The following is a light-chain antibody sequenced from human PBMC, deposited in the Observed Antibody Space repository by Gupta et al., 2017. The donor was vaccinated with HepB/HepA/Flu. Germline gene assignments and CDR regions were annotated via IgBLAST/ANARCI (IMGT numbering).Light chain of an antibody. V-gene: IGKV3-15*01. J-gene: IGKJ1*01. CDR1: RDIDVH. CDR2: RAS. Sequence: DTVMTQSPATLSVSPGDSVTLSCRASRDIDVHLSWFQQKPGQAPRLLIYRASTRATDIPVRFSGSGSGTEFTLTINSLQSEDFAVYYCQQFNKWPRTFGQGTRVDIK. CDR3: QQFNKWPRT.